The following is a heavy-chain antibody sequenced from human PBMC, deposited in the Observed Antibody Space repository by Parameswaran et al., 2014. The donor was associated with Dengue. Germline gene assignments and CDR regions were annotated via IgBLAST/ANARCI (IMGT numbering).Heavy chain of an antibody. CDR3: ARGLPRWSAYSTLHVNWFDP. J-gene: IGHJ5*02. V-gene: IGHV4-34*01. D-gene: IGHD3-3*01. Sequence: WIRQPPGKGLEWIGEINDSGSTKYNPSLKSRVTFSAETSTNQLSLKLNSVTAADTAVYFCARGLPRWSAYSTLHVNWFDPWGQGTLVTVSS. CDR2: INDSGST.